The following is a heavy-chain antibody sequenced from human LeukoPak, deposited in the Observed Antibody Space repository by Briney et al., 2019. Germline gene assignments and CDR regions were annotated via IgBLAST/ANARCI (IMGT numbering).Heavy chain of an antibody. D-gene: IGHD3-22*01. J-gene: IGHJ5*02. CDR2: ISGSGGNT. V-gene: IGHV3-64D*06. Sequence: PGGSLRLPCSASGFTFSSSAMHWVRQAPGKGLQYVSAISGSGGNTYYADSVKGRFTISRDTSKNTLYLQMSSLRAEDTAVYYCVRSMYYYDSSGSNWFDPWGQGTLVTVSS. CDR1: GFTFSSSA. CDR3: VRSMYYYDSSGSNWFDP.